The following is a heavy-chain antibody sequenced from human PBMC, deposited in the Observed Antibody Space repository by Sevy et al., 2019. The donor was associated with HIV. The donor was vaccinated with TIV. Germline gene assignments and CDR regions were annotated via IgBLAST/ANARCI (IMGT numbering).Heavy chain of an antibody. J-gene: IGHJ3*02. D-gene: IGHD6-13*01. Sequence: GGSLRLSCAASGFTFSSYAMHWVRLAPVKGLEWVAARSYDGSNKYYADSVKGRFTISRDNSKNTLYLQMNSLRAEDTAVYYCASLAAAAAAFDIWGQGTMVTVSS. CDR1: GFTFSSYA. CDR2: RSYDGSNK. CDR3: ASLAAAAAAFDI. V-gene: IGHV3-30-3*01.